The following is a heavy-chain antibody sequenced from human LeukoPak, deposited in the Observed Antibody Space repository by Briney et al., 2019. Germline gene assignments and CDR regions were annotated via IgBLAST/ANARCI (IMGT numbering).Heavy chain of an antibody. CDR1: GFTFSSYS. CDR2: ISSSSSYI. J-gene: IGHJ3*02. CDR3: ARDRGVGIGAFDI. D-gene: IGHD6-13*01. V-gene: IGHV3-21*01. Sequence: GGSLRLSCAASGFTFSSYSMNWVRQAPGKGLEWVSSISSSSSYIYYADSVKGRFTISRDNAKNSLYLQMNSLRAEDTAVYYCARDRGVGIGAFDISGQGTMVTVSS.